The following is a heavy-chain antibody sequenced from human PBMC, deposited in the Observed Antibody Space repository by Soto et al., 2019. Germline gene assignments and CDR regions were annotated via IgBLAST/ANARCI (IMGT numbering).Heavy chain of an antibody. CDR1: GGSISSYY. J-gene: IGHJ5*02. Sequence: SETLSLTCTVSGGSISSYYWSWIRQPPGKGLEWIGYIYYSGSTNYNPSLKSRVTISVDTSKNRFSLKLSSVTAADTAVYYCARDKGDSSFDPWGEGTLVTVSS. V-gene: IGHV4-59*01. CDR3: ARDKGDSSFDP. D-gene: IGHD6-6*01. CDR2: IYYSGST.